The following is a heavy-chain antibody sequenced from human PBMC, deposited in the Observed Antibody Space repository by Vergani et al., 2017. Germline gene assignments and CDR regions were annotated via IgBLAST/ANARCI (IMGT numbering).Heavy chain of an antibody. CDR1: GYTFTGYY. D-gene: IGHD5-24*01. J-gene: IGHJ6*02. Sequence: QVLLVQSGAEVKKPGASVKVSCKASGYTFTGYYMHWVRQAPGQGLEWMGWINPNSGGTNYAQKFQGRVTMTRDTSISTAYMELSRLRSDDTAVYYCARDGLATPHYYCYGMDVWGQGTTVTVSS. CDR3: ARDGLATPHYYCYGMDV. CDR2: INPNSGGT. V-gene: IGHV1-2*02.